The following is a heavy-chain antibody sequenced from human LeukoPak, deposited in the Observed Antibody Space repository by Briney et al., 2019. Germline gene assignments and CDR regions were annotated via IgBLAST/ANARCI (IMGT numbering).Heavy chain of an antibody. CDR3: ASTRSHKFDY. CDR1: GFTFSSYS. CDR2: ISSSSTI. D-gene: IGHD2-15*01. Sequence: PGGSLRLSCAASGFTFSSYSMNWVRQAPGKGLEWVSYISSSSTIYYADTVKGRFTISRDNAKNSLYLQMNSLRAEDTAVYYCASTRSHKFDYWGQGTRVTVSS. J-gene: IGHJ4*02. V-gene: IGHV3-48*04.